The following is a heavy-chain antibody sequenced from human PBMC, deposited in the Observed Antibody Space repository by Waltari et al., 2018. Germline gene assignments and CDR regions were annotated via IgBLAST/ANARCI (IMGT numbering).Heavy chain of an antibody. D-gene: IGHD3-3*01. CDR2: IITIFGTT. CDR3: ARDFWSGTDYYYYMDV. J-gene: IGHJ6*03. Sequence: QVQLVQSGAEVKKPGSSVKVSCKASGGTLSSYPFTWVRQAPGQGLEWMGGIITIFGTTNYAQKVQGRVTISADESTSTVFLELSSLRAEDTAVYYCARDFWSGTDYYYYMDVWGKGTTVTVSS. V-gene: IGHV1-69*01. CDR1: GGTLSSYP.